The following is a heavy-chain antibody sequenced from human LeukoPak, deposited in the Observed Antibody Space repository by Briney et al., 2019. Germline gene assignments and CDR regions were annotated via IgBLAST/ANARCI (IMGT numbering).Heavy chain of an antibody. D-gene: IGHD6-13*01. J-gene: IGHJ4*02. CDR2: ISSSGTTI. CDR1: GFTFSRYE. V-gene: IGHV3-48*03. CDR3: ARDVREDLAAASAFDY. Sequence: GGSLRLSCAASGFTFSRYEMNWVGQAPGKGLEGVSYISSSGTTIYYADSVKGRFTISRYNAKNSLYLQMNSLRAEDTAVYYCARDVREDLAAASAFDYWGQGALVTVSS.